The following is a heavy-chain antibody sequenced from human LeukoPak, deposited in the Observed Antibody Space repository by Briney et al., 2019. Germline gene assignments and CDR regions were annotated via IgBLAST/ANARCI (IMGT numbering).Heavy chain of an antibody. V-gene: IGHV3-74*01. CDR2: VNPQGSGT. CDR3: ARARWSSTGWFLGY. D-gene: IGHD6-19*01. J-gene: IGHJ4*02. Sequence: GESLRLSCAASGFTFSSYWMHWVRQAPGKGPVWVSRVNPQGSGTSYTDSVKGRFTISRDNAKDALHLRMDNLRVEDTAVYYCARARWSSTGWFLGYWGQGTLVTVSS. CDR1: GFTFSSYW.